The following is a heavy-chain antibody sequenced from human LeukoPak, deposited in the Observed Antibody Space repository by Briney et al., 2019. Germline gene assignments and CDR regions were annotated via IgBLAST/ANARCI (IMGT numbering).Heavy chain of an antibody. CDR2: IYYSGST. CDR3: ARGSGKVATTYFDY. CDR1: GGSISSGGYY. J-gene: IGHJ4*02. V-gene: IGHV4-31*03. D-gene: IGHD5-12*01. Sequence: PSETLSLTCTVSGGSISSGGYYWSWLRQHPGQGLVWIGYIYYSGSTYYNPSLKSRVTISVDTSKNQFSLKLSSVTAADTAVYYCARGSGKVATTYFDYWGQGTLVTVSS.